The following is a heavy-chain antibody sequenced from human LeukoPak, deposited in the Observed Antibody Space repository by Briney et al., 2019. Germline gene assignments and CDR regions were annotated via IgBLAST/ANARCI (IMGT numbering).Heavy chain of an antibody. D-gene: IGHD5-18*01. V-gene: IGHV4-34*01. J-gene: IGHJ4*02. Sequence: SSETLSLTCAVYGGSFSGYYWSWIRQPPGKGLEWIGEIKHSGSTNYNPSLKSRVTISVDTSKNQISLKLSSVTAADTAVYYCARDRILAAMATGYFDYWGQGTLVTVSS. CDR2: IKHSGST. CDR1: GGSFSGYY. CDR3: ARDRILAAMATGYFDY.